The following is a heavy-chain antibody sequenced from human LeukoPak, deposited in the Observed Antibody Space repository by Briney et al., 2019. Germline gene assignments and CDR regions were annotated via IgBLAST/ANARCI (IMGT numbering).Heavy chain of an antibody. CDR1: GGSISSYY. CDR2: IYYSGST. J-gene: IGHJ4*02. D-gene: IGHD6-13*01. V-gene: IGHV4-59*01. Sequence: KSSETLSLICTVSGGSISSYYWSWIRQPPGKGLEWMGYIYYSGSTNYNPSLKSRVTISVDTSKNQFSLKLSSVTAADTAVYYCVRVVALGAAGYYFDYWGQGSLVTVSS. CDR3: VRVVALGAAGYYFDY.